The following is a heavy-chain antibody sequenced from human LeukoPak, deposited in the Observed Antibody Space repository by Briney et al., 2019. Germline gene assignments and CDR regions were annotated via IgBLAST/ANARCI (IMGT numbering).Heavy chain of an antibody. J-gene: IGHJ4*02. Sequence: GESLRLSCAASGFTFSSSWMSWVRQAPGMGLEWVANIKQDGSEKYYVDSVKGRFTISRDNAKNSLYLQMNSLRAEDTAVYYCAIGDYFDYWGQGTLVTVSS. V-gene: IGHV3-7*01. D-gene: IGHD2-15*01. CDR1: GFTFSSSW. CDR2: IKQDGSEK. CDR3: AIGDYFDY.